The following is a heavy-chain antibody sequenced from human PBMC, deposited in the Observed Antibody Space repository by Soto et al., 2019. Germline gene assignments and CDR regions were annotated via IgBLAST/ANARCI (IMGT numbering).Heavy chain of an antibody. CDR3: ASRSSGYYYGMDV. Sequence: WTWLRQPPGKGLEWIGYIDYSGSTNYNPSLRSRVTISVDTSRNQFSLKLSSVTAADTALYYCASRSSGYYYGMDVWGQGTTVTVSS. D-gene: IGHD3-22*01. V-gene: IGHV4-59*08. J-gene: IGHJ6*02. CDR2: IDYSGST.